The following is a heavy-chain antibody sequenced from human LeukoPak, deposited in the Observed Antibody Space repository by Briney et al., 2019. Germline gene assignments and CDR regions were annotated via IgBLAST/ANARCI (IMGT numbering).Heavy chain of an antibody. V-gene: IGHV4-61*02. J-gene: IGHJ4*02. CDR3: TRGIGSGSYWD. CDR1: GGSISSGSYY. Sequence: SQTLSLTCTVSGGSISSGSYYWSWIRQPAGKGLEWIGRIYTSGSTNYNPSLKSRVTISVDTSKNQFSLDLSSVTAADTAVYYCTRGIGSGSYWDWGQGTLVIVSS. CDR2: IYTSGST. D-gene: IGHD3-10*01.